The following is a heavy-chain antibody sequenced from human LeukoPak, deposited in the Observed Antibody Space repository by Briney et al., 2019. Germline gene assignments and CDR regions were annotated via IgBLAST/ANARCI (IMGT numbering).Heavy chain of an antibody. CDR3: ASYPRNIPTPPFDY. J-gene: IGHJ4*02. CDR1: GYTFTAQY. CDR2: INPNNGDT. D-gene: IGHD2-21*01. V-gene: IGHV1-2*02. Sequence: ASVKVSCKASGYTFTAQYMHWVRQAPGQGLEWMGWINPNNGDTKYAQRFLGRVTMTRHTSTATAYMELSSLRSDDTAVYFCASYPRNIPTPPFDYWGQGTLVTVSS.